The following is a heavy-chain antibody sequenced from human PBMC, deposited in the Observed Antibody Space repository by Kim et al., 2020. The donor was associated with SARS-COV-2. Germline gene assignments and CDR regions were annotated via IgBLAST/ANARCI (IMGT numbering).Heavy chain of an antibody. V-gene: IGHV4-59*01. CDR1: GGSFSYYY. D-gene: IGHD3-22*01. CDR2: VFDSGST. J-gene: IGHJ2*01. CDR3: ARGKYYYDGSGNPRFWYFDL. Sequence: SETLSLTCTVSGGSFSYYYWTWIRQPPGKGLEWIGYVFDSGSTNYNPSLKSRVTISLGTSKKQFSLQLTSVTAADTAVYYCARGKYYYDGSGNPRFWYFDLWGRGTLVTVSS.